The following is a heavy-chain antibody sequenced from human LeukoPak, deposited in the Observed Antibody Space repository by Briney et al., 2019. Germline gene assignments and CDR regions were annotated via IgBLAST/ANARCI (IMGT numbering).Heavy chain of an antibody. V-gene: IGHV3-53*01. J-gene: IGHJ4*02. D-gene: IGHD1-14*01. CDR1: GFTVSSNY. CDR3: ARDTGPEPMGDY. CDR2: IYSGGST. Sequence: GGSLRLSCAASGFTVSSNYMSWVRQAPGKGLEWVSVIYSGGSTYYADSVKGRFTISRDNSKNTLYLQMNSLGAEDTAVYYCARDTGPEPMGDYWGQGTLVTVSS.